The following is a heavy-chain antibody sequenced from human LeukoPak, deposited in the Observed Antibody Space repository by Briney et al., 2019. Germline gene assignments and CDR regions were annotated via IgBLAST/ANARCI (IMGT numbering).Heavy chain of an antibody. J-gene: IGHJ4*02. CDR2: ISGSGGST. Sequence: GGSLRLSCVASGFTFSSYAMSWVRQAPGKGLEWVSAISGSGGSTYYADSVKGRFTISRDNSKNTLYLQMNSLRAEDTAVYYCAKTPTYYCDSSGYYGTYYFDYWGQGTLVTVSS. V-gene: IGHV3-23*01. CDR1: GFTFSSYA. D-gene: IGHD3-22*01. CDR3: AKTPTYYCDSSGYYGTYYFDY.